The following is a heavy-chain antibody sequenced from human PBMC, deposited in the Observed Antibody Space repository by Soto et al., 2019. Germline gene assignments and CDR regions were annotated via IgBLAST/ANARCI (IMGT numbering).Heavy chain of an antibody. CDR2: INRNRSRI. V-gene: IGHV3-9*01. Sequence: GGSLRLSCVASGFVFGANAMHWVRQAPGKGLEWVSSINRNRSRIGYADSVKGRFTISRDNAKNSLYLQMNSLRPEDAALYYCAKASSSRIQLWFGYDYWGQGTLVTVSS. CDR1: GFVFGANA. D-gene: IGHD5-18*01. CDR3: AKASSSRIQLWFGYDY. J-gene: IGHJ4*02.